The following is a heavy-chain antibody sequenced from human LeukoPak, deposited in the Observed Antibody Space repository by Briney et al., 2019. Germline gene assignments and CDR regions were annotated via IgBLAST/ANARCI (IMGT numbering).Heavy chain of an antibody. CDR1: GYTFTSYY. CDR3: ARDPGGLVGENYFDY. V-gene: IGHV1-46*01. D-gene: IGHD3-10*01. Sequence: ASVKVSCKASGYTFTSYYMHWVRQAPGQGLEWMGIINPSGGSTSYAQKFQGRVTMTRDTSTSTVYMKLSSLRSEDTAVYYCARDPGGLVGENYFDYWGQGTLVTVSS. CDR2: INPSGGST. J-gene: IGHJ4*02.